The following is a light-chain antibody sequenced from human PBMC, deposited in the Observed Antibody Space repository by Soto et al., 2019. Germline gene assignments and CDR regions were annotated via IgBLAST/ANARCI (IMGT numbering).Light chain of an antibody. J-gene: IGKJ5*01. CDR1: QSVSSY. V-gene: IGKV3-20*01. CDR3: QQYGSSPIT. CDR2: DAS. Sequence: EIVLTQSPATLSLSPGERATLSCRASQSVSSYLAWFQPKPGQAPRLLIYDASTRATGIPDRFSGSGSGTDFTLTITRLEPEDFAVYSCQQYGSSPITFGQGTRLEIK.